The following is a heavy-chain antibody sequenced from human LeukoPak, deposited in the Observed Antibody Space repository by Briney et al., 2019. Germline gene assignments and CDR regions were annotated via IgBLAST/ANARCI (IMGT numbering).Heavy chain of an antibody. CDR3: TKHCSGVSCYGSDGP. V-gene: IGHV1-18*01. D-gene: IGHD2-15*01. Sequence: ASVKVSCKASGYNFAGSGISWVRQAPGQGLEWMGWISGYNSDTNYVQEFHGRVTMTTDTPTSTAYMELRSLTSDDTAVYYCTKHCSGVSCYGSDGPWGQGTLVTVSS. CDR1: GYNFAGSG. J-gene: IGHJ5*02. CDR2: ISGYNSDT.